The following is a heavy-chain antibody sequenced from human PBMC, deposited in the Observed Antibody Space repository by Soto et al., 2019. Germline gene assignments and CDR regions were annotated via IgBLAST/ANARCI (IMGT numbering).Heavy chain of an antibody. CDR1: GFTFSSYS. D-gene: IGHD6-13*01. V-gene: IGHV3-21*01. J-gene: IGHJ5*02. CDR2: ISSSSSYI. Sequence: GGSLRLSCAASGFTFSSYSMNWVRQAPGKGLEWVSSISSSSSYIYYADSVKGRFTISRDNAKNSLYLQMNSLRAEDTAVYYCARDYTPGYSSSWFLFPLPRFDPWGQGTLVTVSS. CDR3: ARDYTPGYSSSWFLFPLPRFDP.